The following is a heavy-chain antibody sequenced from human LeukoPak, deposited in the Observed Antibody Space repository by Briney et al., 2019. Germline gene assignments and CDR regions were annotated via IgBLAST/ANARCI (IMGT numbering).Heavy chain of an antibody. CDR3: ARVELLWFGELSPDAFDI. CDR1: GDSISLYY. CDR2: IYYSGST. D-gene: IGHD3-10*01. J-gene: IGHJ3*02. Sequence: SETLSLTCTVSGDSISLYYWSWIRQPPGKGLEWIGYIYYSGSTYYNPSLKSRVTISVDTSKNQFTLKLSSVAAADTAVYYCARVELLWFGELSPDAFDIWGQGTMVTVSS. V-gene: IGHV4-30-4*08.